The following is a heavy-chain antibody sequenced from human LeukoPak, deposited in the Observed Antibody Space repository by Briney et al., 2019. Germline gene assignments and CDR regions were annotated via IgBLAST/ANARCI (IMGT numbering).Heavy chain of an antibody. J-gene: IGHJ3*02. Sequence: KPSETLSLTCTVSGGSIGSYYWSWIRQPPGKGLEWIGYIYYSGSTNYNPSLKSRVTISVDTSKSQFSLKLSSVTAADTAVYYCASAGYSSGWYLTHDAFDIWGQGTMVTVSS. V-gene: IGHV4-59*01. CDR3: ASAGYSSGWYLTHDAFDI. D-gene: IGHD6-19*01. CDR2: IYYSGST. CDR1: GGSIGSYY.